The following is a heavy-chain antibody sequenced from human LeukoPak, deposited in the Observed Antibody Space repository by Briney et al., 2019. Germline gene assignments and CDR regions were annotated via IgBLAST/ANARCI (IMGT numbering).Heavy chain of an antibody. CDR1: GVTFSSYS. V-gene: IGHV3-48*01. D-gene: IGHD2-2*01. J-gene: IGHJ6*03. CDR2: ISSSSSTT. CDR3: ATVPAAIYYYYYMDV. Sequence: GGSLRLSCAASGVTFSSYSMNWVRQVPGKGLEWVSYISSSSSTTYYADSVKGRFTISRDNGKNSLYLQMNSLRAEDTAVYYCATVPAAIYYYYYMDVWGKGTTVTVSS.